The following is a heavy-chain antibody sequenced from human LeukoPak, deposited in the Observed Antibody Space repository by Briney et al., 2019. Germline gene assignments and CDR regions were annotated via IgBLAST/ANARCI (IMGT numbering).Heavy chain of an antibody. V-gene: IGHV1-69*05. J-gene: IGHJ2*01. CDR3: ARSVNWESIHYWYFDT. Sequence: SVKVSCKASGGTLSNHAVSWVRQAPGHRLEGMGRIIPVSGTTNYAHKFQGRVTITTDESTSTVYMDLSSLRSEDTAVYFCARSVNWESIHYWYFDTWGRGTLVAVSS. CDR1: GGTLSNHA. D-gene: IGHD7-27*01. CDR2: IIPVSGTT.